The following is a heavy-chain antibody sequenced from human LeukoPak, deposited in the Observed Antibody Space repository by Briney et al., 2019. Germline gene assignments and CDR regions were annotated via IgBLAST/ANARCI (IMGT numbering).Heavy chain of an antibody. D-gene: IGHD1-1*01. CDR1: GFTFSSYS. Sequence: PGGSLRLSCAASGFTFSSYSMNWVRQAPGKGLEWVSTISNSDYSTYYTDSAKGRFTISRDNSKNTLYLQMDSLTADDTAIYYCGKATGTLGNWGQGTLVTVSS. J-gene: IGHJ4*02. V-gene: IGHV3-23*01. CDR2: ISNSDYST. CDR3: GKATGTLGN.